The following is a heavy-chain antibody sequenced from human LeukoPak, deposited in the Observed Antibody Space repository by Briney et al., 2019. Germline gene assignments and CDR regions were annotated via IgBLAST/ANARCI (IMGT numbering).Heavy chain of an antibody. D-gene: IGHD2/OR15-2a*01. CDR1: GFTFSSYW. V-gene: IGHV3-74*01. CDR2: VNVDGRST. Sequence: GGSLRLSCAASGFTFSSYWMHWVRQAPGKGLVWVSRVNVDGRSTTYADSVKGRPTISRDNAKKTLYLQINSLRPEDTAFYYCARGIGIGAFDTWGRGTKVTVSS. CDR3: ARGIGIGAFDT. J-gene: IGHJ3*02.